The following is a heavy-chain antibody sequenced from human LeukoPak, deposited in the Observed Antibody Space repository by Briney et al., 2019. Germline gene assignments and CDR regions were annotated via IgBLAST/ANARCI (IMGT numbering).Heavy chain of an antibody. D-gene: IGHD3-16*02. CDR2: IYYSGST. CDR3: ARDYDYDYVWGSYRRYNWFDP. V-gene: IGHV4-39*07. Sequence: SETLSLTCTVPGGSISSSSYYWGWIRQPPGKGLEWIGSIYYSGSTYYNPSLKSRVTISVDTSKNQFSLKLSSVTAADTAVYYCARDYDYDYVWGSYRRYNWFDPWGQGTLVTVSS. J-gene: IGHJ5*02. CDR1: GGSISSSSYY.